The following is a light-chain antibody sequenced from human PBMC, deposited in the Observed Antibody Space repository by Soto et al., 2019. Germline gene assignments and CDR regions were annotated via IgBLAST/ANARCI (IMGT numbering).Light chain of an antibody. CDR1: SSDLGSYNY. Sequence: QSALTQPASVSGSPGQSITISCTGTSSDLGSYNYVSWYQQHPGKAPKLMIYEVSNRPSGVSNRFSGSKSGNTASLTISGLQAEDEADYYCSSYTSSSVVFGGGTQLTVL. CDR2: EVS. CDR3: SSYTSSSVV. J-gene: IGLJ2*01. V-gene: IGLV2-14*01.